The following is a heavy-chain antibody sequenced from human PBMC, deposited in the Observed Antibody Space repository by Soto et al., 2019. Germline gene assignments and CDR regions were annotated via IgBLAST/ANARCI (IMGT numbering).Heavy chain of an antibody. J-gene: IGHJ6*02. CDR3: GRDRLGGGLPGAMDV. V-gene: IGHV1-46*01. CDR2: INPSAGTT. CDR1: GYNFIKNY. D-gene: IGHD1-26*01. Sequence: QAHLVQSGAEVRKPGASVRVSCKASGYNFIKNYLHWVRQAPGQGLEWMGIINPSAGTTSSAQKFQGRITLGKDTSTSTVYMELNSLRSEDTAVYYCGRDRLGGGLPGAMDVWGQGTSVTVSS.